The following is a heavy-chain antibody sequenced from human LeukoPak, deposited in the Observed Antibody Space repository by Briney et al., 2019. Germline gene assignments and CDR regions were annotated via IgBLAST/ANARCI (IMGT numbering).Heavy chain of an antibody. J-gene: IGHJ6*02. CDR2: ISWNSGSI. CDR1: GFTFDDYA. Sequence: GGSLRLSCAASGFTFDDYAMHWVRQAPGKGLEWVSDISWNSGSIGYADSVKGRFTIFRDNAKNSLYLQMNSLRAEDTALYYCAKDKLPQTTVTTHRGGYYYYYYGMDVWGQGTTVTVSS. D-gene: IGHD4-17*01. CDR3: AKDKLPQTTVTTHRGGYYYYYYGMDV. V-gene: IGHV3-9*01.